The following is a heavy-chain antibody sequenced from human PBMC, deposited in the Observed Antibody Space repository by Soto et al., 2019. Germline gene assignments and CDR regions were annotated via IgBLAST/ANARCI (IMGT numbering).Heavy chain of an antibody. CDR3: ASFIVVVPAAIFTFDGMDV. V-gene: IGHV4-59*01. J-gene: IGHJ6*02. CDR2: IYYSGST. CDR1: GGSISSYY. Sequence: PSETLSLTCTVSGGSISSYYWSWIRQPPGKGLEWIGYIYYSGSTNYNPSLKSRVTISVDTSKNQFSLKLSSVTAADTAVYYCASFIVVVPAAIFTFDGMDVWGQGTTVTVSS. D-gene: IGHD2-2*01.